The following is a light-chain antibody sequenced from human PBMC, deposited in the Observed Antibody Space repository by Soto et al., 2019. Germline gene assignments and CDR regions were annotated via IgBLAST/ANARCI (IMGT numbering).Light chain of an antibody. Sequence: DIVMTQSPLSLPVTPGEPASISCRSSQSLLHSNGYNYLDWYLQKPGQSPQLLIYLGSNRASGVXDXXSGSGSGTDFTLKISRVEAEDVGVYYCMQDLQTPLTFGGGTKVEIK. CDR2: LGS. V-gene: IGKV2-28*01. CDR1: QSLLHSNGYNY. J-gene: IGKJ4*01. CDR3: MQDLQTPLT.